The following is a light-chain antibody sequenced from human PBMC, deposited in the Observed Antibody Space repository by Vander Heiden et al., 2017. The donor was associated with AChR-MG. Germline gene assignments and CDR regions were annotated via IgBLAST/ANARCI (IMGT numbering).Light chain of an antibody. J-gene: IGLJ1*01. V-gene: IGLV1-40*01. CDR1: SSDIGAGYD. Sequence: HSVLTQPPSVSGAPGQRVTISCAGSSSDIGAGYDVHWYQQLPGTAPKVLIYGNSNRPSGVPDRFSASKSGTSASLAITGLQAEDEADYYCQSYDSRLSGYVFGSGTKVTVL. CDR3: QSYDSRLSGYV. CDR2: GNS.